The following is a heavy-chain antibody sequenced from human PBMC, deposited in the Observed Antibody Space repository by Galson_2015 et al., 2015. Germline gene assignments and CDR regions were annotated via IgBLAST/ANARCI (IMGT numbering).Heavy chain of an antibody. CDR1: GGSIRSYY. CDR3: ARGGTTVTFDY. Sequence: ETLSLTCTVSGGSIRSYYWSWVRQPPGKGLEWIGYIHHTESTNYNPSLKSRVTISVDTSKNQFSLKLSSVTAADTAVYYCARGGTTVTFDYWGQGTLVTVSS. CDR2: IHHTEST. J-gene: IGHJ4*02. D-gene: IGHD4-17*01. V-gene: IGHV4-59*01.